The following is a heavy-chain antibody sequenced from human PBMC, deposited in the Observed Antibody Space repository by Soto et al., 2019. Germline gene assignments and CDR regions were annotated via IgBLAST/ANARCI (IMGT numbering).Heavy chain of an antibody. CDR1: GGTFSSYA. Sequence: ASVKVSCKASGGTFSSYAISWVRQAPGQGLEWMGGIIPIFGTANYAQKFQGRVTITAYKSTSTAYLELSSLRSEDTAVYYCARLVLFGCSSNSCPHWFDPCGQGTLVTVS. V-gene: IGHV1-69*06. J-gene: IGHJ5*02. CDR3: ARLVLFGCSSNSCPHWFDP. D-gene: IGHD2-2*01. CDR2: IIPIFGTA.